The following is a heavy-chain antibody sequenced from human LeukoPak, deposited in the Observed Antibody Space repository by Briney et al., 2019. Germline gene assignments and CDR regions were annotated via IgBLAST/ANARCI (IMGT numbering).Heavy chain of an antibody. Sequence: ASVKVSCKASGYTFTGYYMHWVRQAPGQGLEWMGWINPNSGGTNYAQKFQGRVTMTRDTSISTAYMELSRLRSDDTAVYYCARDWPDCSGGSRYYNYCGQGTLVTVSS. CDR1: GYTFTGYY. V-gene: IGHV1-2*02. D-gene: IGHD2-15*01. CDR3: ARDWPDCSGGSRYYNY. CDR2: INPNSGGT. J-gene: IGHJ4*02.